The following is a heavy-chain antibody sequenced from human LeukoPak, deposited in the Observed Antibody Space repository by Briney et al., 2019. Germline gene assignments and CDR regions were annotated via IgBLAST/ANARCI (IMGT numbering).Heavy chain of an antibody. Sequence: PGGSLRLSCAASGFTFSSYAMSWVRQAPGKGLEWVSVISDSGGTTYFADSVKGRFTISRDNSKNTLYLQMNSLRAEDTAVYYCAKDSQVRGVDVYWGQGTLVTVSS. CDR3: AKDSQVRGVDVY. J-gene: IGHJ4*02. CDR1: GFTFSSYA. D-gene: IGHD3-10*01. V-gene: IGHV3-23*01. CDR2: ISDSGGTT.